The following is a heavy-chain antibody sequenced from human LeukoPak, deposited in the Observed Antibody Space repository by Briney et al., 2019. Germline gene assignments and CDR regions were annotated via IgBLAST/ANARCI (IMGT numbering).Heavy chain of an antibody. V-gene: IGHV3-30*04. CDR2: ISYDGSNK. CDR3: ARGLSDLLDY. J-gene: IGHJ4*02. CDR1: GFTFDTST. Sequence: PGGSLRLSCAASGFTFDTSTMNWVRQAPGKGLEGVAVISYDGSNKYYADSVKGRFTISRDNSKNTLYLQMNSLRAEDTAVYYCARGLSDLLDYWGQGTLVTVSS.